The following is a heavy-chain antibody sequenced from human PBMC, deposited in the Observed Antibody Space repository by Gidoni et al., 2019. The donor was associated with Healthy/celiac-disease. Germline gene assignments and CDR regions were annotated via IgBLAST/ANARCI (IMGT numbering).Heavy chain of an antibody. CDR2: INHSGST. D-gene: IGHD6-19*01. J-gene: IGHJ4*02. V-gene: IGHV4-34*01. CDR1: GGSFSGYY. Sequence: QVQLQQWGAGLLKPSETLSLTCAVYGGSFSGYYWSWSRQPPGKGLEWIGEINHSGSTNYNPSLKSRVTISVDTSKNQFSLKLSSVTAADTAVYYCARRRNSSGWYSYFDYWGQGTLVTVSS. CDR3: ARRRNSSGWYSYFDY.